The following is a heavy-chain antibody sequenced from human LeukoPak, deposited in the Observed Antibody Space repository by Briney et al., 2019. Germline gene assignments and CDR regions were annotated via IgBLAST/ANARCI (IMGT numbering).Heavy chain of an antibody. Sequence: GGSLRLSCAASGFTFSSYAVSWVRQAPGKGLEWVSAITGGGGGTYYADSVKGRFTISRDNSKNTLYLQMNSLRAEDTAVYYCAKGSDSGWYGAYFDYWGQGTLVTVSS. CDR2: ITGGGGGT. J-gene: IGHJ4*02. V-gene: IGHV3-23*01. CDR3: AKGSDSGWYGAYFDY. D-gene: IGHD6-19*01. CDR1: GFTFSSYA.